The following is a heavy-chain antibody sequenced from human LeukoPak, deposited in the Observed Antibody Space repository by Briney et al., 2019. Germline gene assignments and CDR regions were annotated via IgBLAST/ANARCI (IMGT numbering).Heavy chain of an antibody. CDR3: SRLAPRYSSSQRSGFDY. J-gene: IGHJ4*02. V-gene: IGHV1-8*01. D-gene: IGHD6-6*01. CDR2: MNPNSGNT. CDR1: GYAFTSYD. Sequence: ASVKVSCKASGYAFTSYDINWVRQATGQGLEWMGWMNPNSGNTGYAQRFQGRVTMTRNTSISTAYMELSSLRSEDTAVYYCSRLAPRYSSSQRSGFDYWGQGTLVTVSS.